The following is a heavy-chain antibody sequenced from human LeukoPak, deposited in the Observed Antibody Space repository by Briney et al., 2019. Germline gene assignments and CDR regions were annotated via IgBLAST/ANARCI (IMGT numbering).Heavy chain of an antibody. D-gene: IGHD3-3*01. Sequence: SETLSLTCTVSGYSISSGYYWGWIRQPPGKGLVWIGSIYHSGSTYYNPSLKSRVTISVDTSKNQFSLKRSSVTAADTAVYYCAREQGDFWQRGNKDCWGQGTLVTVSS. CDR2: IYHSGST. CDR1: GYSISSGYY. CDR3: AREQGDFWQRGNKDC. V-gene: IGHV4-38-2*02. J-gene: IGHJ4*02.